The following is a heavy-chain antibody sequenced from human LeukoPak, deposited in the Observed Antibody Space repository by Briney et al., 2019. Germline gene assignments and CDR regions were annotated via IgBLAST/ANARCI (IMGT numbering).Heavy chain of an antibody. D-gene: IGHD3/OR15-3a*01. CDR3: TSGEFLLGLQVES. Sequence: SQTLSLTCRGSGGSISSSAYHWSWFRQHPGKGLEWIGYIYYTGRTYYSPSLKSRVTISLDTSKNQFSLNLSSLTAADTAVYYCTSGEFLLGLQVESSGHRNPVAVSS. CDR1: GGSISSSAYH. CDR2: IYYTGRT. J-gene: IGHJ5*01. V-gene: IGHV4-31*03.